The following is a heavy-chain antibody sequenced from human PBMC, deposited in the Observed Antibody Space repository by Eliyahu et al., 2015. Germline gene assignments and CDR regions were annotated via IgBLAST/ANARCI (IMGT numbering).Heavy chain of an antibody. Sequence: YSLEGACDPPVXXLDSASYISDCXSSISYPGSVKGRFTISRXNAKNSLYLXMNSLRAEDTAVYYCARAPAAIRTDWFDPWGQGTLVTVSS. CDR2: ISDCXSSI. J-gene: IGHJ5*02. CDR1: YS. D-gene: IGHD2-2*01. CDR3: ARAPAAIRTDWFDP. V-gene: IGHV3-48*04.